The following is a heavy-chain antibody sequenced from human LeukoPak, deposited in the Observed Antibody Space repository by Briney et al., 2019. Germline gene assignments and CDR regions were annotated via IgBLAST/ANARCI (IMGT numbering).Heavy chain of an antibody. CDR3: ARDPLRVASRPFDY. J-gene: IGHJ4*02. V-gene: IGHV1-69*04. CDR2: IIPILGIA. Sequence: ASVKVSCKASGGTFSSYAISWVRQAPGQGLEWMGRIIPILGIANYAQKFQGRVTITADKSTSTAYMELSSLRSEDTAVYYCARDPLRVASRPFDYWGQGTLVTVS. D-gene: IGHD3-16*01. CDR1: GGTFSSYA.